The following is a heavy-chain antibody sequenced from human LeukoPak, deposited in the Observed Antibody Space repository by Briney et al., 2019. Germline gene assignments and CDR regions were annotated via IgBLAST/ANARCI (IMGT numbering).Heavy chain of an antibody. D-gene: IGHD3-3*01. CDR3: ARDRSSFFDY. J-gene: IGHJ4*02. CDR2: IIPIFGTV. CDR1: GGTFSSYA. Sequence: ASVKVSCKASGGTFSSYAISWVRQAPGQGLEWMGGIIPIFGTVNYAQKFQGRVTITADESTSTAYMELSSLRSEDTAVYYCARDRSSFFDYWGQGTLVTVSS. V-gene: IGHV1-69*13.